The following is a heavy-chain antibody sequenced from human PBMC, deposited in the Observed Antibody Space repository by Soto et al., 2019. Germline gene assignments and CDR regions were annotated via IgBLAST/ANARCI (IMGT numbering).Heavy chain of an antibody. CDR2: IQSGGTT. D-gene: IGHD2-15*01. Sequence: EVQLVESGGGLVQPGGSLRLSCAASGFTVSSKYMSWVRQAPGKGLEWVSLIQSGGTTYYADSVKGRFTISRDSSENTLHLQMDSLRAEDTAVYDCARDDVLCDGGSCYGVTRDVLGKGTTVTVSS. J-gene: IGHJ6*03. CDR3: ARDDVLCDGGSCYGVTRDV. V-gene: IGHV3-66*01. CDR1: GFTVSSKY.